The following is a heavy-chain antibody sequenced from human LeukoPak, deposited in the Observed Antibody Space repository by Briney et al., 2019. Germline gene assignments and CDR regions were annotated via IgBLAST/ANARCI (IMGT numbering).Heavy chain of an antibody. CDR2: ISGSGGNT. Sequence: PGGSLRLSCAASGFTFSSSAMSWVRQAPGKGLEWVSTISGSGGNTYYADSVKGRFTISRDNSKNTLYLQMNSLRAEDTAVYYCAGLRYSAYDRWGQGTLVTVSS. CDR1: GFTFSSSA. CDR3: AGLRYSAYDR. J-gene: IGHJ4*02. V-gene: IGHV3-23*01. D-gene: IGHD5-12*01.